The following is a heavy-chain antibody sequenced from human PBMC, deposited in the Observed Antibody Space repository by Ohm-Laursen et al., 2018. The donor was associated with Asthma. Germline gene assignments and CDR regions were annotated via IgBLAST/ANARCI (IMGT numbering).Heavy chain of an antibody. CDR2: INAGNGNT. CDR1: GYTFTSYA. CDR3: ARPKRTNWFDP. Sequence: GSSVKVSCKASGYTFTSYAMHWVRQAPGQRLEWMGWINAGNGNTKYSQKFQGRVTITRDTSASTAYMELSSLRSEDTAVYYCARPKRTNWFDPWGQGTLVTVSS. V-gene: IGHV1-3*01. J-gene: IGHJ5*02.